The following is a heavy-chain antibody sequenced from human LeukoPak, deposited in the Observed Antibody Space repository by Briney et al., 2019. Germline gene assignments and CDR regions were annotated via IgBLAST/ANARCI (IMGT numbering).Heavy chain of an antibody. CDR2: ISYDGSNK. CDR3: ARAGPCGGDCYSYYYYGMDV. J-gene: IGHJ6*02. Sequence: PGGSLRLSCAASGFTFSSYAMHWVRQAPGKGLEWVAVISYDGSNKYYADSVKGRFTISRDNSKNTLYLQMGSLRAEDMAVYYCARAGPCGGDCYSYYYYGMDVWGQGTTVTVSS. CDR1: GFTFSSYA. D-gene: IGHD2-21*02. V-gene: IGHV3-30*15.